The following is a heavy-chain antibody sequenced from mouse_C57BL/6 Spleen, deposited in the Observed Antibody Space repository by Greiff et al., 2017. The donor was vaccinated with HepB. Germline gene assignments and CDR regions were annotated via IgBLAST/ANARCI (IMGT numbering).Heavy chain of an antibody. CDR3: TLGHYYFDY. D-gene: IGHD4-1*01. J-gene: IGHJ2*01. Sequence: EVQGVESGAELVRPGASVKLSCTASGFNIKDDYMHWVKQRPEQGLEWIGWIDPENGDTEYASKFQGKATITADTSSNTAYLQLSSLTSEDTAVYYCTLGHYYFDYWGQGTTLTVSS. V-gene: IGHV14-4*01. CDR1: GFNIKDDY. CDR2: IDPENGDT.